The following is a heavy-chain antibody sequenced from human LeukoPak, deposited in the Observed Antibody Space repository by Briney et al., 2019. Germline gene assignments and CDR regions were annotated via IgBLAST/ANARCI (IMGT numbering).Heavy chain of an antibody. J-gene: IGHJ4*02. Sequence: PGGSLRLSCAASGFTFSSYEMNWVRQAPGKGLEWVSYISSSGTTIYYADSVKGRFTISRDNAKNSLFLQMNSLRAEDTALYYCARGDILTGYYKEYYFDYWGQGTLVTVSS. CDR3: ARGDILTGYYKEYYFDY. CDR1: GFTFSSYE. V-gene: IGHV3-48*03. D-gene: IGHD3-9*01. CDR2: ISSSGTTI.